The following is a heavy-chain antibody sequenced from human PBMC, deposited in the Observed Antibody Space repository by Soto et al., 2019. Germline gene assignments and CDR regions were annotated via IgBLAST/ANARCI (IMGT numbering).Heavy chain of an antibody. D-gene: IGHD3-16*02. CDR2: IYYSGST. Sequence: QVQLQESGPGLVKPSETLSLTCTVSGGSISSYYWSWIRRPPGKGLEWIGYIYYSGSTNYNPSLKSRVTISVDTSKNQFSLKLSSVTAADTAVYYCARSPRGGVIVQYYFDYWGQGTLVTVSS. CDR1: GGSISSYY. V-gene: IGHV4-59*01. CDR3: ARSPRGGVIVQYYFDY. J-gene: IGHJ4*02.